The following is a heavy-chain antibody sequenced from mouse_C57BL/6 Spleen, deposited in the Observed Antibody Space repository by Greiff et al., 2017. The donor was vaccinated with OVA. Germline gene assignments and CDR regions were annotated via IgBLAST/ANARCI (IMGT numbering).Heavy chain of an antibody. D-gene: IGHD1-1*01. CDR3: ASHYGSSPPWFAY. J-gene: IGHJ3*01. V-gene: IGHV1-82*01. Sequence: QVQLQQSGPELVKPGASVKISCKASGYAFSSSWMNWVKQRPGKGLAWIGRIYPGDGDTNYNGKFKGKATLTADKSSSTASMQLSSLTSEDSAVYCCASHYGSSPPWFAYWGQGTLVTVSA. CDR1: GYAFSSSW. CDR2: IYPGDGDT.